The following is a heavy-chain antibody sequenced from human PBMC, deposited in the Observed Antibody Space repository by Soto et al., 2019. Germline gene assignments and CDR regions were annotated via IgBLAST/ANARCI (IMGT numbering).Heavy chain of an antibody. V-gene: IGHV4-59*12. J-gene: IGHJ4*02. Sequence: TETLSLTCTVSGGSINSYYWSWIRQPPGKGLEWIGYMYHSGSTYYNPSLESRVTISIDRSKNQFSLKLSSVTAADTAVYYCARVPDYWGQGILVTVSS. CDR3: ARVPDY. CDR1: GGSINSYY. CDR2: MYHSGST. D-gene: IGHD2-2*01.